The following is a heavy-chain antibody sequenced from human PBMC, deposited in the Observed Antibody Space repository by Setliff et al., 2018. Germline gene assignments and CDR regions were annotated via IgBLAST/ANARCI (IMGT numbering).Heavy chain of an antibody. D-gene: IGHD1-26*01. CDR3: ARDNTMVGATDY. V-gene: IGHV4-34*01. CDR2: INHSGST. Sequence: PSETLSLTCTVYGGSLSNYYWSWIRQPPGKGLEWIVEINHSGSTNYNPSLKGRVTISVDTSKNQLSLKVNSVSVADTAVYFCARDNTMVGATDYWGLGTLVTVSS. CDR1: GGSLSNYY. J-gene: IGHJ4*02.